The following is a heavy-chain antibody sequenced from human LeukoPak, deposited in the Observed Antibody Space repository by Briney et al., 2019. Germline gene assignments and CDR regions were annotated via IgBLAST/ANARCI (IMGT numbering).Heavy chain of an antibody. CDR1: GGSISSYY. V-gene: IGHV4-59*08. D-gene: IGHD5-18*01. CDR2: ISYSGST. Sequence: PSETLSLTCTVSGGSISSYYWSWIRQSPGKGLEWIGYISYSGSTNYNPSLKSRVTIAVDTSKNQFSLKLSSVTAADTAVYYCARLNEGYSYGVYHYYGMDVWGQGTTVTVSS. CDR3: ARLNEGYSYGVYHYYGMDV. J-gene: IGHJ6*02.